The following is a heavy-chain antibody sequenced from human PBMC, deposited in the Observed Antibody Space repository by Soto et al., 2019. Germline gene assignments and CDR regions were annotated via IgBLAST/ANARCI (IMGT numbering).Heavy chain of an antibody. D-gene: IGHD4-17*01. Sequence: QVQLVQSGAEVKQPGSSVKVSCKASGGTFSSYTISWVRQAPGQGLEWMGRIIPILGIANYAQKFQGRVTITADKSTSTAYMELSSLRSEDTAVYYCARLTTVVTPGIDYWGQGTLVTVSS. CDR1: GGTFSSYT. CDR2: IIPILGIA. CDR3: ARLTTVVTPGIDY. V-gene: IGHV1-69*02. J-gene: IGHJ4*02.